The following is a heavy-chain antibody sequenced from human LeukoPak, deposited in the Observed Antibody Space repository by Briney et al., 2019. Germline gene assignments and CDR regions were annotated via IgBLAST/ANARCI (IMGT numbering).Heavy chain of an antibody. J-gene: IGHJ4*02. CDR1: GFTFSSYA. V-gene: IGHV3-30-3*01. CDR2: ISYDGSNK. CDR3: ARDPGEKYFDY. D-gene: IGHD1-14*01. Sequence: GRSLRLSCAASGFTFSSYAMHWVRQAPGKGLEWVAVISYDGSNKYYADSVKGRFTISRDNSKNTLYLQMNSLRAEDTAVYYCARDPGEKYFDYWGQGTLVTVSS.